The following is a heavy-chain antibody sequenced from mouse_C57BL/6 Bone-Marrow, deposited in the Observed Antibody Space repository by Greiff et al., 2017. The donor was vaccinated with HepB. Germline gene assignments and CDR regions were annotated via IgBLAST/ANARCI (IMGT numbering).Heavy chain of an antibody. CDR1: GYSITSDY. V-gene: IGHV3-8*01. D-gene: IGHD1-1*01. CDR3: ARYLYYYGSSYGGYFDV. J-gene: IGHJ1*03. CDR2: ISYSGST. Sequence: EVMLVESGPGLAKPSQTLSLTCSVTGYSITSDYWNWIRKFPGNKLEYMGYISYSGSTYYNPSLKSRISITRDTSKNQYYLQLNSVTTEDTATYYCARYLYYYGSSYGGYFDVWGTGTTVTVSS.